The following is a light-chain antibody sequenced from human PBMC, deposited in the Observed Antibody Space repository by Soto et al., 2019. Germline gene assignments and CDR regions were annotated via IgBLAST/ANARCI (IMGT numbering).Light chain of an antibody. CDR1: QDIDTY. Sequence: DIQLTQSPSFLSASVGDRVTITCRASQDIDTYLAWYQQKPGKAPKLLIYAASTLQSGVPSRFXGSGXGTXXXXXXXXLQPEDLATYYCQQLKSYPRTFGQGTKVEIK. V-gene: IGKV1-9*01. CDR3: QQLKSYPRT. J-gene: IGKJ1*01. CDR2: AAS.